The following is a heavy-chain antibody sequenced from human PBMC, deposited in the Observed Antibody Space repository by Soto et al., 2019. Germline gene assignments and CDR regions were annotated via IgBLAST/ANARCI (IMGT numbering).Heavy chain of an antibody. Sequence: SVKVSCKASGGTFSRYAISWMRQAPGQGLEWMGGIIPIFGTANYAQKFQGRVTITADESTSTAYMELSSLRSEDTAVYYCARSDSSGYQYYFDYWGQGTLVTVSS. CDR3: ARSDSSGYQYYFDY. CDR2: IIPIFGTA. V-gene: IGHV1-69*13. D-gene: IGHD3-22*01. CDR1: GGTFSRYA. J-gene: IGHJ4*02.